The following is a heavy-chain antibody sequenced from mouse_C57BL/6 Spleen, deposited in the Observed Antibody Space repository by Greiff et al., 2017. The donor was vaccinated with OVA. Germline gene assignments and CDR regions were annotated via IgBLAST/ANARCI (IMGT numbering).Heavy chain of an antibody. CDR2: IYPRSGNT. D-gene: IGHD1-1*01. Sequence: QVQLQQSGAELARPGASVKLSCKASGYTFTSYGISWVKQRTGQGLEWIGEIYPRSGNTYYNEKFKGKATLTAAKSSSTAYMELRSLTSEDSAVYFCARDYYGSSYEGYFDVWGTGTTVTVSS. V-gene: IGHV1-81*01. CDR3: ARDYYGSSYEGYFDV. CDR1: GYTFTSYG. J-gene: IGHJ1*03.